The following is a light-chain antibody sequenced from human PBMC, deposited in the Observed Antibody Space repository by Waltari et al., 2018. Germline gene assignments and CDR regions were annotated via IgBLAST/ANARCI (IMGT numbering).Light chain of an antibody. CDR3: QESASTPSMYS. Sequence: IVLTQSPDTLSLSPGETATLSCRASQSVGSTYVAWYRQRPGQAPRLLIYGASSRATGVPDRFRGSGSGTDFTLTISTLDPEDFAVYYCQESASTPSMYSFGQGTKLEIK. V-gene: IGKV3-20*01. CDR2: GAS. J-gene: IGKJ2*01. CDR1: QSVGSTY.